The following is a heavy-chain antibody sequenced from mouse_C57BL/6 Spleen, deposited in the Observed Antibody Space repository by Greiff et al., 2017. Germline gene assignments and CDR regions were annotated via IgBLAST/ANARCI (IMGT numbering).Heavy chain of an antibody. CDR2: IYPGDGDT. V-gene: IGHV1-82*01. D-gene: IGHD1-1*01. CDR3: ARGGYYYGSSRYAMDY. Sequence: QVQLQQSGPELVKPGASVKISCKASGYAFSSSWMNWVKQRPGKGLEWIGRIYPGDGDTNYNGKFKGKATLTADKSSSTTYMQLSSLTSEDSAVYFCARGGYYYGSSRYAMDYWGQGTSVTVSS. CDR1: GYAFSSSW. J-gene: IGHJ4*01.